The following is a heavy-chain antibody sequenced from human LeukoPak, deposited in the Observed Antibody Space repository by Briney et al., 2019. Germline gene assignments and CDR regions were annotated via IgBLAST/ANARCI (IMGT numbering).Heavy chain of an antibody. V-gene: IGHV3-49*04. J-gene: IGHJ6*02. Sequence: PGRSLRLSCAASGFTFGDHAMSWVRQDPGKGLEWVGFIRSTAYGGSTEYAACVKGRFTISRDNYKSIAYLQMNRLETEDTAVYYCSRGPIRLWLHNGMAVWGQGTTVIVSS. CDR3: SRGPIRLWLHNGMAV. CDR1: GFTFGDHA. D-gene: IGHD5-18*01. CDR2: IRSTAYGGST.